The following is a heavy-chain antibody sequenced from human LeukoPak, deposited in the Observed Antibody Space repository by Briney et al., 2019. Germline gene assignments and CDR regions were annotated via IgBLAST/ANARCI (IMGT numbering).Heavy chain of an antibody. Sequence: PGGSLTLASAASGFTFSNDEMKGVRQAPGKGMEWVSYISSGGSTIFYADSVKGRFTISRDNAKNSLYLQMNSLRAEDTAVYYCARDNEGDFDYWGQGTLVTVSS. V-gene: IGHV3-48*03. CDR1: GFTFSNDE. J-gene: IGHJ4*02. CDR3: ARDNEGDFDY. D-gene: IGHD2-8*01. CDR2: ISSGGSTI.